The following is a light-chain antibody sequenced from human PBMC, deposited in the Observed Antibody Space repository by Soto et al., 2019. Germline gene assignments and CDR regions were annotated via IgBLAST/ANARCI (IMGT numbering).Light chain of an antibody. J-gene: IGKJ5*01. CDR1: QSVTAN. Sequence: EIGITHWPGTQPVCLGERGNRSCMACQSVTANLAWYQHKPGQAPRLLVSGASTRATGVPARFSGSGSDTVFSLTISGLPSEDSAVYFCQHYNNWPFTFGQGTRLEI. CDR2: GAS. CDR3: QHYNNWPFT. V-gene: IGKV3-15*01.